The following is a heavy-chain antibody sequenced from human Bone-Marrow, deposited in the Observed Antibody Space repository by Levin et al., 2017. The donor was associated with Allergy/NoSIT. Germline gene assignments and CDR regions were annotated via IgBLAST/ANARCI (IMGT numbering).Heavy chain of an antibody. CDR2: IHTDGTGT. Sequence: GESLKISCAASGFPFSSYSMHWVRQPPGRGLVWVSRIHTDGTGTTYADSVKGRFTISRDNAKNTLYLQMNSLRAEDTAVYYCARGSHYGLDVWGQGTTVTVSS. CDR3: ARGSHYGLDV. V-gene: IGHV3-74*01. J-gene: IGHJ6*02. CDR1: GFPFSSYS.